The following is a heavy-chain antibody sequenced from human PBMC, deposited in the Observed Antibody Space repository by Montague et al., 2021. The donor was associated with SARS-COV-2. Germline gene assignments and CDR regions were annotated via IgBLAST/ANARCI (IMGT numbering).Heavy chain of an antibody. V-gene: IGHV4-34*01. D-gene: IGHD6-13*01. CDR2: INHSGST. CDR3: ARGHYSSSGYGIRYYFDY. Sequence: SETLSLTCAVYGGSFSGYYWSWIRQPPGKGLEWIGEINHSGSTNYNPSLKSRVTISVDTSKNQFSLKLGSVTAADTAVYYCARGHYSSSGYGIRYYFDYWGQGTLVAVSS. J-gene: IGHJ4*02. CDR1: GGSFSGYY.